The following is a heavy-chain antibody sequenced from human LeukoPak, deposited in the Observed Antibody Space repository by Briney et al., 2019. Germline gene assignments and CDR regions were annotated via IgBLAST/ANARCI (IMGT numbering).Heavy chain of an antibody. D-gene: IGHD6-13*01. CDR1: GFTFSSYS. J-gene: IGHJ4*02. CDR3: ARDRSWLAAADVIDY. Sequence: GGSLRLSCAASGFTFSSYSMNWVRQAPGKGLEWVSSISSSSSYIYYADSVKGRFTISRDNAKNSLYLQMNSLRAEDTAVYYCARDRSWLAAADVIDYWGQGTLVTVSS. V-gene: IGHV3-21*01. CDR2: ISSSSSYI.